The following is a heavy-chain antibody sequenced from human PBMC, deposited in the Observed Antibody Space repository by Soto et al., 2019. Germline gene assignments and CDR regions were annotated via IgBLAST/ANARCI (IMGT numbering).Heavy chain of an antibody. CDR2: ISSISSTI. J-gene: IGHJ4*02. CDR3: ARATYSSKTAFDS. Sequence: GGSLRLSCETSGFTFSDYYMTWIRQAPGKGLEWISYISSISSTISYADSVKGRFTISRDNAKSSLYLQMNFLRPEDTAIYYCARATYSSKTAFDSWGQGALVTVSS. CDR1: GFTFSDYY. V-gene: IGHV3-11*01. D-gene: IGHD6-13*01.